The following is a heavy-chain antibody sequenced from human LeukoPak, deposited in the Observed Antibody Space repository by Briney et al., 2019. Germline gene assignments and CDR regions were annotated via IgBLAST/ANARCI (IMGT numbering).Heavy chain of an antibody. Sequence: GRSLRLSCAASGFTFSSYGMHWVRQAPGKGLEWVAVISYDGSNKYYADSVKGRFTISRDNSKNTLYLQMNSLRAEDTAVYYRAKADYYYGMDVWGQGTTVTVSS. J-gene: IGHJ6*02. V-gene: IGHV3-30*18. CDR3: AKADYYYGMDV. CDR1: GFTFSSYG. CDR2: ISYDGSNK.